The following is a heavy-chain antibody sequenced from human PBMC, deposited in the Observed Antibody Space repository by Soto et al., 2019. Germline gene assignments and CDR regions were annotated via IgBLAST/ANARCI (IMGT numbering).Heavy chain of an antibody. CDR3: AKAYYNGSGSYYFSEAYYYYYYRAV. Sequence: EVQLLESGGGLVQPGGSLRLSCAASGFTFSSYAMSWVRQAPGKGLEWVSAISGSGGSTYYADSVKGRFTISRANSKNTLYLQINSLRAEDTAVYYCAKAYYNGSGSYYFSEAYYYYYYRAVWGKGTAVTVSS. J-gene: IGHJ6*03. D-gene: IGHD3-10*01. V-gene: IGHV3-23*01. CDR1: GFTFSSYA. CDR2: ISGSGGST.